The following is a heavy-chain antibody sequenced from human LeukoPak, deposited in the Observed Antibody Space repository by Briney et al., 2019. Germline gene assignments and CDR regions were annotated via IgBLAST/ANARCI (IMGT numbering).Heavy chain of an antibody. Sequence: PGGSLRLSCAASGFSFRSYSMNWVRQAPGKGLEWVSFISSSSTYICYADSMKGRFTISRDNAKNSLFLQMNSLRGEDTAVYYCARIPYSSSLTDAFDIWGQGTMVTVYS. V-gene: IGHV3-21*01. D-gene: IGHD6-6*01. J-gene: IGHJ3*02. CDR1: GFSFRSYS. CDR2: ISSSSTYI. CDR3: ARIPYSSSLTDAFDI.